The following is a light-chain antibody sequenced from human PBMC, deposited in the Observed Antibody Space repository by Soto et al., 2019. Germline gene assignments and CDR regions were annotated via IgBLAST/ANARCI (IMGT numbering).Light chain of an antibody. V-gene: IGLV1-44*01. J-gene: IGLJ1*01. CDR1: SSNIEDDT. CDR2: NGN. CDR3: AAWDDSLKGYV. Sequence: QSVLTQPPSASGTPGQRVTISCSGSSSNIEDDTVSWCQQIPGTAPKLLIYNGNQRPSGVPDRFSGSESGTSASLAISGLQSEDEADYYCAAWDDSLKGYVFGTGTKVTVL.